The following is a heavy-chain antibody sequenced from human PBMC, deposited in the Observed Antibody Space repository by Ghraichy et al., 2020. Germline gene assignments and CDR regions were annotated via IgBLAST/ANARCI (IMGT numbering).Heavy chain of an antibody. CDR3: ARGSDYYDSSGYPNWFDP. CDR1: GFTFSSYS. Sequence: GGSLRLSCAASGFTFSSYSMNWVRQAPGKGLEWVSSISSSSSYIYYADSVKGRFTISRDNAKNSLYLQMNTLRAEDTAVYYCARGSDYYDSSGYPNWFDPWGQGTLVTVSS. D-gene: IGHD3-22*01. CDR2: ISSSSSYI. J-gene: IGHJ5*02. V-gene: IGHV3-21*01.